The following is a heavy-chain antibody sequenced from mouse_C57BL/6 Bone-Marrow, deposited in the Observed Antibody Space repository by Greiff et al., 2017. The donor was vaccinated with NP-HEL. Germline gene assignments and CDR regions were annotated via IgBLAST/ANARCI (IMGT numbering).Heavy chain of an antibody. CDR3: TATEFDY. V-gene: IGHV14-4*01. J-gene: IGHJ2*01. D-gene: IGHD6-1*01. CDR1: GFNIKDDY. CDR2: IDPENGDT. Sequence: VQLQQSGAELVRPGASVKLSCTASGFNIKDDYMHWVKQRPEQGLEWIGWIDPENGDTEYASKFQGKATITADTSSNTAYLQLSSLTSEDTAVYYCTATEFDYWGQGTPLTVSS.